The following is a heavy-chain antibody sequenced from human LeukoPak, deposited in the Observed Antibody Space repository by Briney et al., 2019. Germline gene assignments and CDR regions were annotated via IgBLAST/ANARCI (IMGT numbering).Heavy chain of an antibody. CDR3: ARDRGSSGGFDY. D-gene: IGHD6-6*01. J-gene: IGHJ4*02. CDR2: ISSSGSTI. Sequence: RAGGSLRLSCAASGFTFSSYWMSWVRQAPGKGLEWVSYISSSGSTIYYADSVKGRFTISRDNAKNSLYLQMNSLRAEDTAVYYCARDRGSSGGFDYWGQGTLVTVSS. V-gene: IGHV3-48*04. CDR1: GFTFSSYW.